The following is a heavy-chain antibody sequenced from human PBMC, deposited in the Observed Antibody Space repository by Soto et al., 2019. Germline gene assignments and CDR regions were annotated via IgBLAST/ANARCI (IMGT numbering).Heavy chain of an antibody. CDR1: GGSISNYY. J-gene: IGHJ4*02. CDR3: ATRXYSAGVLFDY. Sequence: SETLSLTCSVSGGSISNYYCSWIRQTPGKGLEYIGFIYNSGSTYNPSLKSRVTISIDTSKSQFSLKLTSVTAADTAIYYCATRXYSAGVLFDYWGQG. CDR2: IYNSGST. V-gene: IGHV4-59*01. D-gene: IGHD2-21*01.